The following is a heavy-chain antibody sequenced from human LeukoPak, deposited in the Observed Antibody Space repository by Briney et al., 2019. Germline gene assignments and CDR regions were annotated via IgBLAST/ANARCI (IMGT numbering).Heavy chain of an antibody. CDR2: INPGGSYT. V-gene: IGHV3-74*01. CDR1: GFTFSDYW. Sequence: GGSLRLSCAASGFTFSDYWIYWVRHAPGKGLMWVSRINPGGSYTNYADSVKGRFTISRDNAKNTVFLQMNSLRADDTGVYYCGRDLVTWGPGTLVTVSA. J-gene: IGHJ4*02. CDR3: GRDLVT.